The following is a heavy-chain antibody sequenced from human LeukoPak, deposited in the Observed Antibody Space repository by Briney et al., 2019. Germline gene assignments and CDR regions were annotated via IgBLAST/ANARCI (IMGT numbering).Heavy chain of an antibody. J-gene: IGHJ4*02. CDR2: IIPIFGTA. V-gene: IGHV1-69*13. D-gene: IGHD5-12*01. Sequence: ASVKVSCKASGGAFSSYAISWVRQAPGQGLEWMGGIIPIFGTANYAQKFQGRVTITADESTSTAYMELSSLRSEDTAVYYCATGTGTSGYGYYWGQGTLVTVSS. CDR1: GGAFSSYA. CDR3: ATGTGTSGYGYY.